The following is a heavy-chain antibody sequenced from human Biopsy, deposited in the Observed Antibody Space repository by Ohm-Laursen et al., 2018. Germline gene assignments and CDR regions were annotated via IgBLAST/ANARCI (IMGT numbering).Heavy chain of an antibody. CDR1: GYTYTSYG. J-gene: IGHJ6*02. Sequence: SVKVSSKSSGYTYTSYGISWVRQAPGQGPEWMGWISGYNGNTVYPQNHQGRVTLTTDTSTSTAYMELRSLRSDDTAIYYWTRDRHYASGSYAGLDVWGQGTTVTVSS. CDR3: TRDRHYASGSYAGLDV. CDR2: ISGYNGNT. V-gene: IGHV1-18*01. D-gene: IGHD3-10*01.